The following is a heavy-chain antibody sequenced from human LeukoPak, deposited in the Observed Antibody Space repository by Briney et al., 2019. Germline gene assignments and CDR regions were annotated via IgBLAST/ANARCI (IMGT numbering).Heavy chain of an antibody. J-gene: IGHJ4*02. CDR1: GGSISSYY. CDR3: ARDCSSTSCYGTFDY. Sequence: SETLSLTCTVSGGSISSYYWSWIRQPPGKGLEWIGYIYYSGSTSYNPSLKSRVTISVDTSKNQFSLKLSSVTAADTAVYYCARDCSSTSCYGTFDYWGQGTLVTVSS. V-gene: IGHV4-59*01. CDR2: IYYSGST. D-gene: IGHD2-2*01.